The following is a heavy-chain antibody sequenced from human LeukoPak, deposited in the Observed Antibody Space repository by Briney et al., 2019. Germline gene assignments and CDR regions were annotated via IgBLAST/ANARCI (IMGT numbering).Heavy chain of an antibody. Sequence: ASVKVSCKASGYTFTSYDINWVRQATGQGLEWMGWMNPNSGNTGYAQKFQGRVTITRNTSISTAYMELSSLRSEDTAVYYCARVPKGHCTNGVCQLTIWFDPWGQGPLVTVSS. CDR3: ARVPKGHCTNGVCQLTIWFDP. CDR2: MNPNSGNT. J-gene: IGHJ5*02. CDR1: GYTFTSYD. V-gene: IGHV1-8*03. D-gene: IGHD2-8*01.